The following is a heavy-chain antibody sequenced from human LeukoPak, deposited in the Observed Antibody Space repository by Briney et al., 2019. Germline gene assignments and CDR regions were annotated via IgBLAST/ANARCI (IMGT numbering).Heavy chain of an antibody. CDR1: GFTFSSYS. CDR2: ISSTGSYI. CDR3: AKDRCSGYSCYSPNL. V-gene: IGHV3-21*01. D-gene: IGHD2-15*01. Sequence: GGSLRLSCAASGFTFSSYSMNWVRQAQGRGLEGFPSISSTGSYIYYTDSMKGRFTISRDNAKNSLYLQMNSLRAEDTAVYYCAKDRCSGYSCYSPNLWGQGTLVTVSS. J-gene: IGHJ5*02.